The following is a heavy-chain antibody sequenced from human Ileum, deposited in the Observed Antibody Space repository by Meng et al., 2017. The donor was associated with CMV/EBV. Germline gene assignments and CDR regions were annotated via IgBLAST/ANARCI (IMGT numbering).Heavy chain of an antibody. J-gene: IGHJ4*02. D-gene: IGHD3-16*01. CDR1: GFTFSSYG. CDR2: IRYDGSNK. Sequence: GASLKISCAASGFTFSSYGMHWVRQAPGKGLEWVAFIRYDGSNKYYADSVKGRFTISRDNSKNTLYLQMNSLRAEDTAVYYCANLHGGDYWGQGTLVTVSS. V-gene: IGHV3-30*02. CDR3: ANLHGGDY.